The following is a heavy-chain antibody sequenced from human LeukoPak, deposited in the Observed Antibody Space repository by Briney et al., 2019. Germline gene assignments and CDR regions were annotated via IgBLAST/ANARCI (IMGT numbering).Heavy chain of an antibody. CDR1: GFTFYSYA. Sequence: GGSLRLSCAASGFTFYSYAMNWVRQAPGKGLEWVSTISGTDGSTYYADSVKGRFTISRDNAKNSLYLQMNSLRAEDTAVYYCARAGGSYYYYYYMDVWGKGTTVTVSS. J-gene: IGHJ6*03. V-gene: IGHV3-23*01. CDR3: ARAGGSYYYYYYMDV. D-gene: IGHD1-26*01. CDR2: ISGTDGST.